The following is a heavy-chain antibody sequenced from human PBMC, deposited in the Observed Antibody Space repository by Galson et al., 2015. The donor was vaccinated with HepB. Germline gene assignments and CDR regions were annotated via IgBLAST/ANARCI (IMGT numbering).Heavy chain of an antibody. V-gene: IGHV3-30-3*01. D-gene: IGHD3-10*01. CDR1: GFTLSSHA. J-gene: IGHJ4*02. CDR2: ISYDGSNK. Sequence: SLRLSCAASGFTLSSHAMHWVRQAPGKGLEWVALISYDGSNKYYADSVKGRFTFSRDNSKNSLYLQMNSLRAEDTAVYYCARDYYGSGSDGVDYWGQGTLVTVSS. CDR3: ARDYYGSGSDGVDY.